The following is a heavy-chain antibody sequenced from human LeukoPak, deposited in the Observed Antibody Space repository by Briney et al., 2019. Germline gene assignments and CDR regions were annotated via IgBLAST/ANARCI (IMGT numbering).Heavy chain of an antibody. J-gene: IGHJ3*02. Sequence: PGGSLRLSCAASGFTFSSYSMNWVRQAPGKGLEWVSYISSSSSTIYYADSVKGRFTISRDNAKNSLYLQMNSLRAEDTAVYYCARDRSGWPPGAHIWGQGTMVTVSS. D-gene: IGHD6-19*01. CDR1: GFTFSSYS. CDR3: ARDRSGWPPGAHI. V-gene: IGHV3-48*01. CDR2: ISSSSSTI.